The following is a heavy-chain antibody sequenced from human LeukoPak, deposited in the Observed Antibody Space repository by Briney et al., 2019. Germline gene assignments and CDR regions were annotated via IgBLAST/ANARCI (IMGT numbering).Heavy chain of an antibody. CDR1: GGSISSYY. Sequence: SETLSLTCTVSGGSISSYYWSWIRQPPGKGLEWIGYIYYSGSTNYNPSLKSRVTMSVDTSKNQFSLKLSSVTAADTAVYYCARDKRGITMVRGAEGYWYFDLWGRGTLVTVSS. CDR3: ARDKRGITMVRGAEGYWYFDL. J-gene: IGHJ2*01. V-gene: IGHV4-59*01. CDR2: IYYSGST. D-gene: IGHD3-10*01.